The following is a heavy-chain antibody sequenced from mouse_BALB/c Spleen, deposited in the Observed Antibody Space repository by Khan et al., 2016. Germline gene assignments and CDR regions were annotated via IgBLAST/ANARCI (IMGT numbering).Heavy chain of an antibody. J-gene: IGHJ3*01. D-gene: IGHD2-4*01. Sequence: VQLKESGPGLVKPSQSLSLTCTVTGYSITSDYAWNWIRQFPGNKLEWMGYISYSGSTNYNPSLKSRVSITRDTSKNQVFLQLNSVTTEDTATCYCASSFGHRDFAYWGQGTLVTVSA. CDR2: ISYSGST. CDR3: ASSFGHRDFAY. V-gene: IGHV3-2*02. CDR1: GYSITSDYA.